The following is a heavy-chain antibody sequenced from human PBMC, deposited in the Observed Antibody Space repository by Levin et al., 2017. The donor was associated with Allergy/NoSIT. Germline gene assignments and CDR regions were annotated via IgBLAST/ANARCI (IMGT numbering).Heavy chain of an antibody. CDR1: GGSISSYY. J-gene: IGHJ6*02. CDR3: ARMSSSSWYSSMDV. CDR2: IYYSGST. Sequence: SETLSLTCTVSGGSISSYYWSWIRQPPGKGLEWIGYIYYSGSTNYNPSLKSRVTISVDTSKNQFSLKLSSMTAADTAVYYCARMSSSSWYSSMDVWGQGTTVTVSS. V-gene: IGHV4-59*01. D-gene: IGHD6-13*01.